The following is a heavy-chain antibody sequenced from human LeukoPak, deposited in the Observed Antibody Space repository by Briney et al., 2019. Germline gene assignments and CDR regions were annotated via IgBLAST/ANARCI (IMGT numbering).Heavy chain of an antibody. D-gene: IGHD6-19*01. CDR1: DGSINSYY. Sequence: TSETLSLTCTVSDGSINSYYWSWIRQPPGKGLEWIGYIYYRGSTNYNPSLKSRVTISLDTSKNQFSLRLSSVTAADTAVYYCARSGTAVAGRWYFDYWGQGTLVTVSS. CDR2: IYYRGST. V-gene: IGHV4-59*01. J-gene: IGHJ4*02. CDR3: ARSGTAVAGRWYFDY.